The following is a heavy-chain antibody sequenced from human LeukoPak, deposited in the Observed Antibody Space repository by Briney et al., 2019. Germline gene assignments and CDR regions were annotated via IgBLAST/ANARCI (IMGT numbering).Heavy chain of an antibody. J-gene: IGHJ4*02. V-gene: IGHV1-69*13. Sequence: SVKVSCKASGGTFSSYAISWVRQAPGQGLKWMGGIIPIFGTANYAQKFQGRVTITADESTSTAYMELSSLRSEDTAVYYCARGKAVADQFDYWGQGTLVTVSS. CDR2: IIPIFGTA. D-gene: IGHD6-19*01. CDR1: GGTFSSYA. CDR3: ARGKAVADQFDY.